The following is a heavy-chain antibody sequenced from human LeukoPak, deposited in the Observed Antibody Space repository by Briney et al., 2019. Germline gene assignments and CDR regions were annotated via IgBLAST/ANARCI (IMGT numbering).Heavy chain of an antibody. V-gene: IGHV4-4*07. CDR1: GGSISSYY. D-gene: IGHD3-22*01. CDR2: IYTSGST. Sequence: PSETLSLTCTVSGGSISSYYWSWIRQPAGKGLEWIGRIYTSGSTNYNPSLKSRVTMSVDTSKNQFSLKLSSVTAADTAVYYCARVRYDSSGYYYVFDYWGQGTLVTVSS. CDR3: ARVRYDSSGYYYVFDY. J-gene: IGHJ4*02.